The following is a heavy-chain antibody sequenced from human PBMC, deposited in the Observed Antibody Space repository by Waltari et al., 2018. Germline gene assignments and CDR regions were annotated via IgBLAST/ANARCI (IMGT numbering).Heavy chain of an antibody. CDR2: ISFDGNSI. V-gene: IGHV3-74*01. CDR1: GFSFNRYW. CDR3: ARLTTVDV. J-gene: IGHJ6*02. Sequence: EVQLVESGGDLVQPGGSLRLSCVASGFSFNRYWMHWVRQAPGKGLVLVARISFDGNSISYADSVKGRFTISRDNAKNTLYLQMNSLRDEDTGVYYCARLTTVDVWGQGTTVIVSS. D-gene: IGHD4-17*01.